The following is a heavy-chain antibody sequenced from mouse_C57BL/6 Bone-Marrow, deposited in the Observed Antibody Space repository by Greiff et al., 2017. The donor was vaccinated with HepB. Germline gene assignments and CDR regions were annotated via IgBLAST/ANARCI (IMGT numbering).Heavy chain of an antibody. J-gene: IGHJ1*03. CDR1: GYAFSSSW. CDR2: IYPGDGDT. Sequence: QVHVKQSGPELVKPGASVKISCKASGYAFSSSWMNWVKQRPGKGLEWIGRIYPGDGDTNYNGKFKGKATLTADKSSSTAYMQLSSLTSEDSAVYFCARGIYYGNYWYFDVWGTGTTVTVSS. D-gene: IGHD2-1*01. V-gene: IGHV1-82*01. CDR3: ARGIYYGNYWYFDV.